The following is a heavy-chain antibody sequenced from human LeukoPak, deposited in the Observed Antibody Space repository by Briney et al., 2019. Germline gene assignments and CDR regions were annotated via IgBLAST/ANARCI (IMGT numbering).Heavy chain of an antibody. CDR2: IYYSGST. CDR1: GGSISSYY. D-gene: IGHD3-10*01. Sequence: SETLSLTCTVSGGSISSYYWSWIRQPPGKGLEWIEYIYYSGSTNYNPSLKSRVTISVDTSKNQFSLKLSSVTAADTAVYYCARVRVRGVIPREIDYWGQGTLVTVSS. V-gene: IGHV4-59*01. CDR3: ARVRVRGVIPREIDY. J-gene: IGHJ4*02.